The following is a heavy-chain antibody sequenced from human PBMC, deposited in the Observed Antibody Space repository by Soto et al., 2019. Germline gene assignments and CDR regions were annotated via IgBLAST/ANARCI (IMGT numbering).Heavy chain of an antibody. CDR1: GFAFSNYA. D-gene: IGHD3-10*01. J-gene: IGHJ6*01. V-gene: IGHV3-30-3*01. Sequence: QVQLFESGGGVVQPGRSLRLSCAASGFAFSNYAFHRVRQAPGRGLEWVAVISHDGSDEFYAGSVKGRFIVSRDNSKSTVSLHMNSLSGEDTGIYFCARSAGLLWFGESSSHGLDVWGQGTTVAVSS. CDR2: ISHDGSDE. CDR3: ARSAGLLWFGESSSHGLDV.